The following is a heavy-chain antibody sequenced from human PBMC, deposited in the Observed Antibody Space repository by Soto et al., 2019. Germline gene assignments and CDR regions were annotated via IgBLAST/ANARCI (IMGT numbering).Heavy chain of an antibody. CDR3: AADLGPAYGSNNWFDP. CDR2: VKNNGGAT. J-gene: IGHJ5*02. Sequence: EVQLVESGGDLVKPGGSLRLSCAASGFIFSHAWFHWVRQPPGKGLELVARVKNNGGATDYAPSVQGRFTISRDDSKEAVYLQMSSLTSEDTAIFSCAADLGPAYGSNNWFDPWGQGTLVTVSS. D-gene: IGHD6-13*01. V-gene: IGHV3-15*07. CDR1: GFIFSHAW.